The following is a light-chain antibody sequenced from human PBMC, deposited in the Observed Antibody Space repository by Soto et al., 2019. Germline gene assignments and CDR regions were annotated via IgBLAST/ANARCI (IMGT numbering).Light chain of an antibody. CDR1: QGITNY. J-gene: IGKJ4*02. Sequence: DIQLTQSPSFLSTSVGDRVTITCRARQGITNYLAWYQQKPGKAPNLLIYAASTLQSGVPSRFSGSGSGTEITLTISRLQPEDFATYYCQQLRSYPLTFGGGTKVEIK. V-gene: IGKV1-9*01. CDR2: AAS. CDR3: QQLRSYPLT.